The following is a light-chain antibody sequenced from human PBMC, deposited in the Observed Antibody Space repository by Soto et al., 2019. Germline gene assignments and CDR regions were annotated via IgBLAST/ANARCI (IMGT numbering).Light chain of an antibody. Sequence: VLTQPPSASGTPGQRVTISCSGSSSNIGSKSVNWYQQVPGTAPRLLIYRNNQRPSGVPDRFSGSKSGSSASLAISGLQSQDEADYYCALWDDSLNGLVFGTGTKLTVL. CDR1: SSNIGSKS. CDR2: RNN. J-gene: IGLJ1*01. V-gene: IGLV1-44*01. CDR3: ALWDDSLNGLV.